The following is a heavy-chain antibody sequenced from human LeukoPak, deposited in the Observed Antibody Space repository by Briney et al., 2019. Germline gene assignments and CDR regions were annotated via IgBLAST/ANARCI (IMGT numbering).Heavy chain of an antibody. V-gene: IGHV3-74*01. D-gene: IGHD2-15*01. CDR1: GFTFSPYW. J-gene: IGHJ4*02. Sequence: GGSLRLSCAASGFTFSPYWMHWVRQAPGRGLVGVAHINSDESTTGYADSVKGRFTISRDNAKNTLYLQMNSLRVEDTAVYYCARDYCSGGSCYYYWGQGTLVTVSS. CDR3: ARDYCSGGSCYYY. CDR2: INSDESTT.